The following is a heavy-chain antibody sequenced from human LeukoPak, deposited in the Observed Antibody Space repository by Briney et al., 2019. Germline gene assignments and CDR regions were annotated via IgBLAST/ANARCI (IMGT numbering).Heavy chain of an antibody. J-gene: IGHJ4*02. V-gene: IGHV3-30*02. Sequence: PGGSLRLSCAASGFTFNAYGMHWVRQAPGKGLEWVAFIRYDGSNKYYADSVKGRFTISRDNSKNTLYLQMSSLRAEDTAVYYCAKDQRFWSGYEASLDYWGQGTLVTVSS. CDR2: IRYDGSNK. CDR1: GFTFNAYG. D-gene: IGHD3-3*01. CDR3: AKDQRFWSGYEASLDY.